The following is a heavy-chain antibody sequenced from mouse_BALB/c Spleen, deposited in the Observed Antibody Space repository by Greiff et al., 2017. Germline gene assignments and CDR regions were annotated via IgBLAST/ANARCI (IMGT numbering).Heavy chain of an antibody. Sequence: DVKLVESGGGLVQPGGSLKLSCAASGFTFSSYGMSWVRQTPDKRLELVATINSNGGSTYYPDSVKGRFTISRDNAKNTLYLQMSSLKSEDTAMYYCARDPDYYGSSYYYYAMDYWGQGTSVTVSS. J-gene: IGHJ4*01. CDR3: ARDPDYYGSSYYYYAMDY. CDR1: GFTFSSYG. D-gene: IGHD1-1*01. CDR2: INSNGGST. V-gene: IGHV5-6-3*01.